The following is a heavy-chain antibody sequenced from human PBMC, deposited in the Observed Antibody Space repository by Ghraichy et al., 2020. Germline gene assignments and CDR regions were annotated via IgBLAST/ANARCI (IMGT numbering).Heavy chain of an antibody. CDR1: GGSISSSSYY. J-gene: IGHJ4*02. CDR2: VYYSGST. D-gene: IGHD6-13*01. Sequence: SETLSLTCTVSGGSISSSSYYWGWVRQPPGKGLEWIGSVYYSGSTNYNPSLKSRVTISVDTSKNQFSLKLSSVTAADTAVYYCARHGIAAAVYLDHWGQGTLVTVSS. CDR3: ARHGIAAAVYLDH. V-gene: IGHV4-39*01.